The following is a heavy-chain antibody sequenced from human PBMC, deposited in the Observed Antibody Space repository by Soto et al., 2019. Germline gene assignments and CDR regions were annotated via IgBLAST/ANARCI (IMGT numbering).Heavy chain of an antibody. CDR3: AREVCSTSCLFDY. Sequence: GGSLRLSCAASGFTFSSYGMHWVRQAPGKGLEWVAVIWYDGSNKYYADSVKGRFTISRDNSKNTLYLQMNSLRAEDTAVYYCAREVCSTSCLFDYWGQGTLVTVSS. V-gene: IGHV3-33*01. J-gene: IGHJ4*02. CDR2: IWYDGSNK. CDR1: GFTFSSYG. D-gene: IGHD2-2*01.